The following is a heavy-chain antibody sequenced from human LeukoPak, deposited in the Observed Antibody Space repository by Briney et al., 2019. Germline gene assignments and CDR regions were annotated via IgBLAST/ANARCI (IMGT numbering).Heavy chain of an antibody. V-gene: IGHV3-15*01. CDR1: GLILNNAW. D-gene: IGHD3-10*01. Sequence: GGSLRLSCAASGLILNNAWMSWVRQAPGKGLEWVGRIKSKTDGGTTDYAAPVKGRFTISRDDSKNTLYVQMNSLKTEDTAVYSCTTGPYDYGSGTYYHWGQGTLVTVSS. CDR2: IKSKTDGGTT. J-gene: IGHJ4*02. CDR3: TTGPYDYGSGTYYH.